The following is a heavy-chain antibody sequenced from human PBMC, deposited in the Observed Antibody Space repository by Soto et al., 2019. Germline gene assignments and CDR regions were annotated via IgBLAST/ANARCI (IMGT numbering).Heavy chain of an antibody. D-gene: IGHD2-2*01. J-gene: IGHJ5*02. CDR2: ISGSGGST. CDR1: GFTFSSYA. Sequence: GGSLTLSCAPSGFTFSSYAMSWVRQAPGKGLEWVSAISGSGGSTYYADSVKGRFTISRDNSKNTLYLQMNSLRAEDTAVYYCAKDTNVLVPAAHEAWRQGTLVTVSS. V-gene: IGHV3-23*01. CDR3: AKDTNVLVPAAHEA.